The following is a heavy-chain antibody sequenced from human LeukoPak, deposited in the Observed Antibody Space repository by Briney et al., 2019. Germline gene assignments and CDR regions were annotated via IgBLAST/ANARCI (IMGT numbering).Heavy chain of an antibody. D-gene: IGHD6-19*01. CDR2: INSSSSYI. CDR3: ARDIAVAGTGDYYYYYYMDV. CDR1: GFTFSSYS. V-gene: IGHV3-21*01. Sequence: PGGSLTVSRAASGFTFSSYSMNWVRPAPGKGLEWVSSINSSSSYIYYAHSVKGRFTISRDNAKNSLYLQMNSLRAEDTAVYYCARDIAVAGTGDYYYYYYMDVWGKGTTVTVSS. J-gene: IGHJ6*03.